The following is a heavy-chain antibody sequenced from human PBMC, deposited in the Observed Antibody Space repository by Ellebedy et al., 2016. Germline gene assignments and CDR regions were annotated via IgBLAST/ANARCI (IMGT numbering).Heavy chain of an antibody. V-gene: IGHV5-51*01. D-gene: IGHD2-2*01. CDR2: IYPGDSDP. J-gene: IGHJ4*02. Sequence: KVSCXAYGYSFSAYSIGWVRQMPGKGLEWMGIIYPGDSDPRYSPSFQGQVTISADKSISTAYLQWSSLKASDTAMYYCASYCSSTSCPDYWGQGTLVTVSS. CDR1: GYSFSAYS. CDR3: ASYCSSTSCPDY.